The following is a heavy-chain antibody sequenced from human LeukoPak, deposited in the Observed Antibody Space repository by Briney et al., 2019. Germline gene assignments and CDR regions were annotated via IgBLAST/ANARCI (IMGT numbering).Heavy chain of an antibody. Sequence: VKVSCKASGYTFTSYGISWVRQAPGQGLEWMGWISAYNGNTNYAQKLQGRVTMTTDTSTSTAYMELRSLRSDDTAVYYCARDRTTHSPIPADSSSSPFDYWVQGTLVTVSS. CDR2: ISAYNGNT. CDR3: ARDRTTHSPIPADSSSSPFDY. V-gene: IGHV1-18*01. D-gene: IGHD6-6*01. CDR1: GYTFTSYG. J-gene: IGHJ4*02.